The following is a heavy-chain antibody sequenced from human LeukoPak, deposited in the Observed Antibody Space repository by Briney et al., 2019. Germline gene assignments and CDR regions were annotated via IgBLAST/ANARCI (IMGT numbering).Heavy chain of an antibody. CDR3: ARDSGYSYGYSFDY. V-gene: IGHV3-66*01. CDR1: GFTVSSNY. D-gene: IGHD5-18*01. Sequence: GGSLRLSCAASGFTVSSNYMSWVRQAPGKGLEWVSVIYSGGSTYYADSVKGRFTISRDNSKNTLYLQMNSLRAEDTAVYYCARDSGYSYGYSFDYWGQGTLVTVSP. J-gene: IGHJ4*02. CDR2: IYSGGST.